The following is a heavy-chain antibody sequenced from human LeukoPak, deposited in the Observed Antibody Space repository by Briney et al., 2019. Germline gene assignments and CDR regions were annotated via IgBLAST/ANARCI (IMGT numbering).Heavy chain of an antibody. D-gene: IGHD6-19*01. CDR1: GFSVSDKY. CDR2: IYTAGDT. J-gene: IGHJ4*02. CDR3: TSGQMFTSGGFDD. V-gene: IGHV3-53*01. Sequence: GDSLRLSCAASGFSVSDKYMGWVRQAPGKGLEWVPVIYTAGDTFYPDSVRGRFSISRDTSRNMVNLQMNSLRAEDTALYYCTSGQMFTSGGFDDWGRGTLVTVSS.